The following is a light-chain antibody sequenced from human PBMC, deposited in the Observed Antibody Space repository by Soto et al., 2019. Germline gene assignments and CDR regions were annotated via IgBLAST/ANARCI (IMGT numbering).Light chain of an antibody. CDR2: DAS. CDR1: QDVSRNC. CDR3: QQYGSSPT. Sequence: EIVLTQSPGTLSLSPGERATLSCRASQDVSRNCVAWYQQKPGQAPRLLIYDASSRATGIPNRFSGSGSGTDFTLTITRLEPEDFAVYYCQQYGSSPTFGQGTKVEIK. J-gene: IGKJ1*01. V-gene: IGKV3-20*01.